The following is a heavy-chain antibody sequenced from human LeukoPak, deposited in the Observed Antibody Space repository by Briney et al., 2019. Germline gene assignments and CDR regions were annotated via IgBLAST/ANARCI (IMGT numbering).Heavy chain of an antibody. J-gene: IGHJ3*02. CDR3: ARGLGWELLGAFDI. Sequence: SVEVSCKASGGTFSSYAISWVRQAPGQGLEWMGGIIPIFGTANYAQKFQGRVTITADESTSTAYMELSSLRSEDTAVYYCARGLGWELLGAFDIWGQGTMVTVSS. D-gene: IGHD1-26*01. CDR2: IIPIFGTA. V-gene: IGHV1-69*13. CDR1: GGTFSSYA.